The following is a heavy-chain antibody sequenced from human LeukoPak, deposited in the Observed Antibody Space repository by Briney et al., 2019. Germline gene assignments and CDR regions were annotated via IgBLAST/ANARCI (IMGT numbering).Heavy chain of an antibody. CDR3: ARGYYGGAVDS. CDR2: IYYSGST. V-gene: IGHV4-59*01. CDR1: GGSMSSYY. J-gene: IGHJ4*02. D-gene: IGHD3-16*01. Sequence: SETLSLTCTVSGGSMSSYYWSWVRQPPGKGLEWIGYIYYSGSTNYNPSLKSRVTISVDTSKNQFTLKLSSVTAADTAVYYCARGYYGGAVDSWGQGILVIVSS.